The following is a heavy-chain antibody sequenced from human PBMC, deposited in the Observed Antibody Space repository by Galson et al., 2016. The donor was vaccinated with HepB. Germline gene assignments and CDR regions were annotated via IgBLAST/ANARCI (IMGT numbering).Heavy chain of an antibody. Sequence: SLRLSCAASGFSFSNYAMSWVRQAPGKGLEWVSGIDSDGITTAYADSVKGRFTISRDNAKNTLYLQMNSLSAEDTAVYYCATGGGRRSKYYGMDVWGHGTMVTVSS. CDR3: ATGGGRRSKYYGMDV. D-gene: IGHD1-26*01. J-gene: IGHJ6*02. CDR1: GFSFSNYA. CDR2: IDSDGITT. V-gene: IGHV3-74*01.